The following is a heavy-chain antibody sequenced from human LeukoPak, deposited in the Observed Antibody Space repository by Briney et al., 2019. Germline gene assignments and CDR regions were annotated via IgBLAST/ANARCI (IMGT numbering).Heavy chain of an antibody. CDR1: GFTFSSYE. D-gene: IGHD6-19*01. Sequence: GGSLRLSCAASGFTFSSYEMNWVRQAPGKGLEWVSYISSSGSTIYYADSVKGRFNISRENAKNSLYLQMNSLRAEDTAVYYCATGSGWYWNYFDCWGQGTLVTVSS. J-gene: IGHJ4*02. CDR3: ATGSGWYWNYFDC. CDR2: ISSSGSTI. V-gene: IGHV3-48*03.